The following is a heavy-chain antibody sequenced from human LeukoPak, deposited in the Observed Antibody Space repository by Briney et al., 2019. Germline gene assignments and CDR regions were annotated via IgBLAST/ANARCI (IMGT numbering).Heavy chain of an antibody. D-gene: IGHD4-23*01. CDR1: GFTFSSYA. Sequence: GGSLRLSCAASGFTFSSYAISYDGSNKYYADSVKGRFTVSRENAKNSLYLQMNSLRAGDTAVYYCARDASGGRWSDPWGQGTLVTVSS. V-gene: IGHV3-30*07. J-gene: IGHJ5*02. CDR2: SYDGSNK. CDR3: ARDASGGRWSDP.